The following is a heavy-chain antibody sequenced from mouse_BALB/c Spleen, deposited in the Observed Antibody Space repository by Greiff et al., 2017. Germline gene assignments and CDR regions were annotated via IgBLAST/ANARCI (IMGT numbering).Heavy chain of an antibody. D-gene: IGHD1-1*01. CDR2: ISTYYGDA. J-gene: IGHJ1*01. CDR1: GYTFTDYA. CDR3: AKDYGSSYMDV. V-gene: IGHV1S137*01. Sequence: VQLQQSGAELVRPGVSVKISCKGSGYTFTDYAMHWVKQSHAKSLEWIGVISTYYGDASYNQKFKGKATMTVDKSSSTAYMELARLTSEDSAIYYCAKDYGSSYMDVWGAGTTVTVSS.